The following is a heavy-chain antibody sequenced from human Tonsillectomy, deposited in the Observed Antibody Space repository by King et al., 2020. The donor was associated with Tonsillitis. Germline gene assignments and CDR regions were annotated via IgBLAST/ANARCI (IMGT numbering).Heavy chain of an antibody. J-gene: IGHJ4*02. D-gene: IGHD3-10*01. CDR1: GFTFSNAW. CDR3: TTRFRGFDY. V-gene: IGHV3-15*07. CDR2: IKIKTDGGTT. Sequence: VQLVESGGGLVKPGGSLRVSCAASGFTFSNAWMNWVRQAPGKGLEWVGRIKIKTDGGTTDYTAPVKGRFNISRDDSKNTQYLEMNRLRTEDTAVYYCTTRFRGFDYWGQGTLVTVSS.